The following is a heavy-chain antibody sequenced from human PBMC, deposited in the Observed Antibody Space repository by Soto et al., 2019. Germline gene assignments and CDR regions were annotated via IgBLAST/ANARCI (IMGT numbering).Heavy chain of an antibody. J-gene: IGHJ5*02. CDR1: GASISNPGYS. Sequence: PSETLSLTCAVSGASISNPGYSWTWIRQHPGGGLEWLGSNNYRGDTYYNPSLKSRMTISLDTSKNQFSLWLTSVTAADTAVYYCTRGGSGWKALNWFDPWGQGTQVTVSS. CDR2: NNYRGDT. D-gene: IGHD6-19*01. CDR3: TRGGSGWKALNWFDP. V-gene: IGHV4-31*11.